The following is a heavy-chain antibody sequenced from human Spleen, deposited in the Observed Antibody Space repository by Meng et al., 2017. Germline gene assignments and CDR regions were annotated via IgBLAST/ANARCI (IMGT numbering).Heavy chain of an antibody. J-gene: IGHJ4*02. D-gene: IGHD1-7*01. CDR2: SGTAGDT. Sequence: AGSLRLSCAASGFTFSSYDMHWVRQATGKGLEWVSASGTAGDTYYPGSVKGRFTISRENAKNSLYLQMNSLRAGDTAVHYCERARGTTLHYFDFWGQGTLVTVSS. V-gene: IGHV3-13*01. CDR1: GFTFSSYD. CDR3: ERARGTTLHYFDF.